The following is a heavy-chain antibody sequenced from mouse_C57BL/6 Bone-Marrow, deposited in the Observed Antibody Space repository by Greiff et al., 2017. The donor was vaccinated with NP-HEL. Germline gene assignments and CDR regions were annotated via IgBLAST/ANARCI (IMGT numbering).Heavy chain of an antibody. CDR2: NYPGSGNT. CDR1: GYSFTSYY. V-gene: IGHV1-66*01. Sequence: QVQLQQSGPELVKPGASVKISCKASGYSFTSYYIHWVKQRPGQGLEWIGWNYPGSGNTKYNEKFKGKATLTADTSSSTAYMQLSSLTSEDSAVYYCARSYGNYDWYFDVWGTGTTVTVSS. D-gene: IGHD2-1*01. J-gene: IGHJ1*03. CDR3: ARSYGNYDWYFDV.